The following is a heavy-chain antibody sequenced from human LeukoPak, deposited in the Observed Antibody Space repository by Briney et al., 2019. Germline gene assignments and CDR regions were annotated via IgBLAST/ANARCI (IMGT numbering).Heavy chain of an antibody. J-gene: IGHJ4*02. Sequence: PGGSLRLSCAASGPAFSNYGMNWVRQAPGKGLEWVSYITSSSRTRYYADSVKGRFTISRDNAKNSLYLQMSSLRDEDTAVYYCARASGSDGGVDYWGQGTLVTVSS. CDR2: ITSSSRTR. D-gene: IGHD1-26*01. V-gene: IGHV3-48*02. CDR3: ARASGSDGGVDY. CDR1: GPAFSNYG.